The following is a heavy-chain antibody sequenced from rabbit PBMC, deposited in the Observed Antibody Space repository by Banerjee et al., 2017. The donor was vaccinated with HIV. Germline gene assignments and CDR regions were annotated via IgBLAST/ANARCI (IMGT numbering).Heavy chain of an antibody. D-gene: IGHD2-1*01. CDR2: IYTGSSDDT. J-gene: IGHJ4*01. CDR3: AKNYGL. CDR1: GIDFSSSYR. V-gene: IGHV1S40*01. Sequence: QSLEESGGDLVKPGASLTLTCTASGIDFSSSYRICWVRQAPGKGLEWIACIYTGSSDDTGYATWAKGRFTISKTSSTTVTLQMTSLTAADTATYFCAKNYGLWGPGTLVTVS.